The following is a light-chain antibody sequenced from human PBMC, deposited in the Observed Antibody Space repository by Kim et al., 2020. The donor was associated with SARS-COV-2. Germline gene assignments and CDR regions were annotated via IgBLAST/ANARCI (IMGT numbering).Light chain of an antibody. CDR3: HQSYDLPYT. Sequence: EIVLTQSPDFQSVTPKEKVTITCRASQSIRDSLHWYQQRPGQSPKLLMKYASQPISGVPSRFSGSGSGTDFTLAINGLEAEDAATYYCHQSYDLPYTFGRGTKLEI. CDR1: QSIRDS. J-gene: IGKJ2*01. CDR2: YAS. V-gene: IGKV6-21*02.